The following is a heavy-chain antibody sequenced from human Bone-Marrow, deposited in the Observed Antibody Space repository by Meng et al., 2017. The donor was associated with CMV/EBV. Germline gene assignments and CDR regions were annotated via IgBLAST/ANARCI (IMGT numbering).Heavy chain of an antibody. V-gene: IGHV4-59*08. Sequence: SETLSLTCTVSGGSISSYYWSWIRQPPGKGLEWIGYIYYSGSTYYNPSLKSRVTISVDTSKNQFSLKLSSVTAADTAVYYCARLLLTSWVRLANWFDPWGQGTLVTVSS. CDR2: IYYSGST. CDR3: ARLLLTSWVRLANWFDP. D-gene: IGHD2-2*01. CDR1: GGSISSYY. J-gene: IGHJ5*02.